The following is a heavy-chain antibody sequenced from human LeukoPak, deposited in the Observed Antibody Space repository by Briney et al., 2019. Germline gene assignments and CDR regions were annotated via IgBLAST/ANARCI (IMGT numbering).Heavy chain of an antibody. CDR3: AIMHGYYDGSGFWVQ. CDR2: ISPSGDRT. V-gene: IGHV3-23*01. D-gene: IGHD3-22*01. CDR1: GFTFSSYA. Sequence: QTGVSLRLSCAASGFTFSSYAMSWVRQAPGKGLEWVSFISPSGDRTSNADSVEGRFTISRDNTRNTLYLQMNSLRDEDTGVYYCAIMHGYYDGSGFWVQWGQGTLVTVSS. J-gene: IGHJ4*02.